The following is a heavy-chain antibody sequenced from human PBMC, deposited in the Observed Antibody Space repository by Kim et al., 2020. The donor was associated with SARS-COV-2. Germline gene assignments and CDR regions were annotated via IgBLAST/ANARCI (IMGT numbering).Heavy chain of an antibody. V-gene: IGHV4-59*09. CDR3: ARGLEGYSSGWYWDY. Sequence: NPCLKSRVTISVDTSKNQFSLKLSSVTAADTAVYYCARGLEGYSSGWYWDYWGQGTLVTVSS. J-gene: IGHJ4*02. D-gene: IGHD6-19*01.